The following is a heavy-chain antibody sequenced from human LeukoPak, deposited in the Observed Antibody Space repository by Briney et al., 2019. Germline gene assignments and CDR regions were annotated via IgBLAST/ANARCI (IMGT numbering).Heavy chain of an antibody. CDR1: GGSISSTNYY. CDR2: IYYSGST. V-gene: IGHV4-39*01. Sequence: SETLSLTCTVSGGSISSTNYYWGWIRQPPGKGLEWIGGIYYSGSTYYNPSLKSRVTISVDTSKNHFSLKLSSVTAADTAVYYCARHIYCSGGSCYSGGHYFDYWGQGTLVTVSS. J-gene: IGHJ4*02. CDR3: ARHIYCSGGSCYSGGHYFDY. D-gene: IGHD2-15*01.